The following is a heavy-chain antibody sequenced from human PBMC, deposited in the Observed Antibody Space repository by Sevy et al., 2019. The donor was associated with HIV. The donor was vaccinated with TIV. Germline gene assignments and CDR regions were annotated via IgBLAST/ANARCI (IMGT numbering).Heavy chain of an antibody. CDR2: ISGSRSYI. D-gene: IGHD2-15*01. CDR1: GFTFSTYS. V-gene: IGHV3-21*06. J-gene: IGHJ4*02. CDR3: AKTHCSGGSCYFDY. Sequence: GGSLRLSCAASGFTFSTYSMNWVRQAPGKGLEWVSSISGSRSYIFYADSVKGRFTISRDNATNSLYLQMNSLRAEDTAMYYCAKTHCSGGSCYFDYWGQGTLVTVSS.